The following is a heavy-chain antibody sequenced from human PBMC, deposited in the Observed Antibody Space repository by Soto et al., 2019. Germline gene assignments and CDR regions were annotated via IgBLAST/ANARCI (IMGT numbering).Heavy chain of an antibody. CDR1: GFTFSAYY. CDR2: ISDSGSLT. Sequence: GGSLRLSCAASGFTFSAYYMSWIRQAPGKGLEWVSYISDSGSLTHYGDSVKGRFTISRDNAKTSLYLQMDSLRAEDTAIYYCARALVLGVGALSQWGQGTLVTVSS. J-gene: IGHJ4*02. D-gene: IGHD1-26*01. V-gene: IGHV3-11*01. CDR3: ARALVLGVGALSQ.